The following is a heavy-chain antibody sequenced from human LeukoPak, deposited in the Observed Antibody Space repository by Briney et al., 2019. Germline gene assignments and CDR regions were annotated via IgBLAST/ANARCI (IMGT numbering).Heavy chain of an antibody. D-gene: IGHD2-2*02. Sequence: SQTLSLTCTVSGGSISSGGYYWSWIRQHPGKGLEWIGYIYYSGSTYYNPSLKSRVTISVATSKNQFSLKLSSVTAADTAVYYCARVYCSSTSCYTGAFDIWGQGTMVTVSS. CDR3: ARVYCSSTSCYTGAFDI. CDR2: IYYSGST. J-gene: IGHJ3*02. V-gene: IGHV4-31*03. CDR1: GGSISSGGYY.